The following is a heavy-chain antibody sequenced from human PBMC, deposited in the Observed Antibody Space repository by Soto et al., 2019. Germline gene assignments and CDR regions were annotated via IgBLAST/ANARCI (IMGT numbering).Heavy chain of an antibody. J-gene: IGHJ4*02. CDR1: GGSISSSSYY. CDR2: IYYSGST. Sequence: SETLSLTCTVSGGSISSSSYYWGWIRQPPGKGLEWIGSIYYSGSTYYNPSLKSRVTISVDTSKNQFSLRLSSVTAADSAVYFCASLEGLATISYYFDFWGQGAQVTVSS. CDR3: ASLEGLATISYYFDF. V-gene: IGHV4-39*01. D-gene: IGHD3-9*01.